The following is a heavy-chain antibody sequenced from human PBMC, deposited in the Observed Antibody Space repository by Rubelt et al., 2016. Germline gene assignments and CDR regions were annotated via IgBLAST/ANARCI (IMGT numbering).Heavy chain of an antibody. J-gene: IGHJ6*02. CDR3: ARIHGRHYGMDV. CDR2: IDWDDDK. D-gene: IGHD1-26*01. V-gene: IGHV2-70*01. CDR1: GFSLSTTGMC. Sequence: QVTLRESGPALVKPTQTLTLTCTFSGFSLSTTGMCVSWIRHPPGKTLEWLALIDWDDDKDYSTSLKTRLTISKDTPKNQVVLTMTNMDPVDTATYYCARIHGRHYGMDVWGQGTTVTVSS.